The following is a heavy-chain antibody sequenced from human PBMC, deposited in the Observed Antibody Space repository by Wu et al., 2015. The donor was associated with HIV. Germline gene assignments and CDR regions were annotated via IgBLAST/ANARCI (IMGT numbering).Heavy chain of an antibody. CDR1: GYTFTGYY. J-gene: IGHJ4*02. CDR2: INPNSGGT. CDR3: ARDGGSGSGSYPFKLDY. D-gene: IGHD3-10*01. V-gene: IGHV1-2*02. Sequence: QVQLVQSGAEVKRPGASVKVSCKASGYTFTGYYMHWVRQAPGQGLEWMGWINPNSGGTNYAQKFQGRVTMTRDTSISTAYMELSRLRSDDTAVYYCARDGGSGSGSYPFKLDYWGQGTLVTVSS.